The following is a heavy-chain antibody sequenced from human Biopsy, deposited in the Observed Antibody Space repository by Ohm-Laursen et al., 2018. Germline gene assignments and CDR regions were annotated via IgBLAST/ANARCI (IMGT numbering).Heavy chain of an antibody. CDR1: GGSFSGYY. J-gene: IGHJ3*02. CDR2: MNHGGST. CDR3: AGIVLGPTNDAFDI. V-gene: IGHV4-34*01. D-gene: IGHD1-26*01. Sequence: SDTLSLTCTVYGGSFSGYYWSWIRQPPGKGLEWIGEMNHGGSTNYNSSLKSRVTISVDTSKNQFSLKLNSVTAADTAVYYCAGIVLGPTNDAFDIWGQGTMVTVSS.